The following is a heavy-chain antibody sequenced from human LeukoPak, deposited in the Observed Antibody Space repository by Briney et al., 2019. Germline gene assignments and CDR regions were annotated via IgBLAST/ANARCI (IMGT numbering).Heavy chain of an antibody. CDR2: INTDGRVT. CDR1: GFTFTTYW. Sequence: GGSLRLSYAASGFTFTTYWMHWVRQVPGKGLLWVARINTDGRVTTYADSVKGRFTVSRDNAENTLYLQMSNLRPEDTAVYYCIRETHVGLHLEYWGQGTLATVTS. V-gene: IGHV3-74*01. CDR3: IRETHVGLHLEY. J-gene: IGHJ4*02. D-gene: IGHD3-10*02.